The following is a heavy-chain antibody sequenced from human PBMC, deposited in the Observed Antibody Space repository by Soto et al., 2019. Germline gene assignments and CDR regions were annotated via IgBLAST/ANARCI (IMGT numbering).Heavy chain of an antibody. CDR1: GGSISTYY. D-gene: IGHD6-13*01. CDR2: IFYSGDS. Sequence: SETLSLTCTVSGGSISTYYWNWIRQPPGKGLEWIGYIFYSGDSNYNPSLKSRVTISVDTSKNQFSLKLSSVTAADTAVYYCARPIGFTSSWDSWGQGALVTVSS. V-gene: IGHV4-59*08. J-gene: IGHJ4*02. CDR3: ARPIGFTSSWDS.